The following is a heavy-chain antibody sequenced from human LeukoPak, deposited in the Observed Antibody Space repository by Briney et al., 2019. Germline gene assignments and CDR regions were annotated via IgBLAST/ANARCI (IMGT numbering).Heavy chain of an antibody. CDR3: ATASNIAVAGTGVDY. CDR1: GYTLTELS. J-gene: IGHJ4*02. V-gene: IGHV1-24*01. D-gene: IGHD6-19*01. Sequence: ASVKVSCKVSGYTLTELSMHWVRQAAGKGLEWMGVFDPEDGETIYAQKFQGRVTMSEDTSTDTAYMELSSLRSEDTAVYYCATASNIAVAGTGVDYWGQGTLVTVSS. CDR2: FDPEDGET.